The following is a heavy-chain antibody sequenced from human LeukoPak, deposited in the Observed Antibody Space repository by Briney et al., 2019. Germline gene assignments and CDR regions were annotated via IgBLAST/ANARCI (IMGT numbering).Heavy chain of an antibody. D-gene: IGHD2-15*01. Sequence: PGGSLRLSCAASGFTFSSYAMHWVRQAPGKGLQYVSAISSNGGGTYYANSVKGRFTISRDNSKNTLYLQMGSLSAEDMAVYYCARAPGPSGGPDYWGQGTLVTVSS. CDR2: ISSNGGGT. CDR1: GFTFSSYA. V-gene: IGHV3-64*01. CDR3: ARAPGPSGGPDY. J-gene: IGHJ4*02.